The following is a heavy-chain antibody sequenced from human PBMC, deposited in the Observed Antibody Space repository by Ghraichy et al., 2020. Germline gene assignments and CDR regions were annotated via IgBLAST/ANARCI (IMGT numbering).Heavy chain of an antibody. CDR1: GFTFGDYT. D-gene: IGHD2-15*01. V-gene: IGHV3-49*03. J-gene: IGHJ6*02. Sequence: GGSLRLSCTASGFTFGDYTMSWFRQAPGKGLEWIGFIRSKAYGGTPEYAASVKGRFTVSRDVSKSIAYLQMNNLKTEDTAVYYCSRDYFATGTANYYYYGMDVWGQGTTVTVSS. CDR2: IRSKAYGGTP. CDR3: SRDYFATGTANYYYYGMDV.